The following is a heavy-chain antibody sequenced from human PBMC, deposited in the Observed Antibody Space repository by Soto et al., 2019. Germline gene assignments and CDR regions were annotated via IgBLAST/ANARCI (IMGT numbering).Heavy chain of an antibody. D-gene: IGHD4-17*01. CDR3: ASRSATVLALAY. CDR2: ISGSNYNT. Sequence: PGGSLRLCSAASGFTFSSYAMNWVRKAPGKGLEWVSTISGSNYNTYYADSVKGRFTISRDNSKNTLYLQMNSLRAEDTAVYYCASRSATVLALAYWGQGTLVTVSS. J-gene: IGHJ1*01. V-gene: IGHV3-23*01. CDR1: GFTFSSYA.